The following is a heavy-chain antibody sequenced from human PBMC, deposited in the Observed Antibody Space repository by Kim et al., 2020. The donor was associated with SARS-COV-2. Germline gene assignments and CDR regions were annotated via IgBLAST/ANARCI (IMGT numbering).Heavy chain of an antibody. V-gene: IGHV3-72*01. J-gene: IGHJ3*02. Sequence: GGSLRLSCAASGFSFSDYYMDWVRQAPGKGPEWVGRSRDKGSGYSTEYAASVKGRFSISRDDSKNSVFLQMNSLKTEDTALYYCARTSYSSRSYFPDIWGQGRKVFVSP. CDR2: SRDKGSGYST. CDR1: GFSFSDYY. CDR3: ARTSYSSRSYFPDI. D-gene: IGHD3-10*01.